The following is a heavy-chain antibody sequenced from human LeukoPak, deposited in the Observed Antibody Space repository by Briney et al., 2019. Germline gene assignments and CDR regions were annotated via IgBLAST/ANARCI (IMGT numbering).Heavy chain of an antibody. CDR2: INHSGST. V-gene: IGHV4-39*07. Sequence: SETLSLACTVSGGSISSSSYYWGWIRQPPGKGLEWIGEINHSGSTNYNPSLKSRVAISVDTSKNQFSLKLSSVTAADTAVYYCASRYGDYDNWFDPWGQGTLVTVSS. D-gene: IGHD4-17*01. CDR1: GGSISSSSYY. CDR3: ASRYGDYDNWFDP. J-gene: IGHJ5*02.